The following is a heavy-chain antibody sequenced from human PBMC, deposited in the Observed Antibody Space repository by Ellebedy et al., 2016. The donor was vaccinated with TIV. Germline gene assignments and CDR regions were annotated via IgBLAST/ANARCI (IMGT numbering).Heavy chain of an antibody. J-gene: IGHJ3*01. CDR2: ISGSGGGT. D-gene: IGHD2-15*01. CDR3: AKDRLGVKADCIDV. CDR1: GFTFSNHV. V-gene: IGHV3-23*01. Sequence: GESLKISXAASGFTFSNHVLNWVRQAPGKGLDWVSSISGSGGGTYYADSVKGRFTISRDNSRNTLYLQMNSLTAEDTAIYFCAKDRLGVKADCIDVWGQGTMVTVSS.